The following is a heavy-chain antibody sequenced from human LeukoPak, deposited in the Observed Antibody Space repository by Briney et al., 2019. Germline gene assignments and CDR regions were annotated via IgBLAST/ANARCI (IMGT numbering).Heavy chain of an antibody. CDR3: AISIRAYYYDSSGYYPGDY. V-gene: IGHV1-69*01. CDR1: GGTFSSYA. D-gene: IGHD3-22*01. Sequence: ASVKVSCKASGGTFSSYAISWVRQAPGQGLEWVGGIIPIFGTANYAQKFQGRVTITADESTSTAYMELSSLRSEDTAVYYCAISIRAYYYDSSGYYPGDYWGQGTLVTVSS. J-gene: IGHJ4*02. CDR2: IIPIFGTA.